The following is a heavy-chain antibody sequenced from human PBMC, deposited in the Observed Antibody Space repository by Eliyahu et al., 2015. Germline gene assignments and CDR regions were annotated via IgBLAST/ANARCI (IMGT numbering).Heavy chain of an antibody. CDR3: AKIFGDWSGYYPYGMDV. V-gene: IGHV3-30*02. Sequence: QVQLVESGGGVVQPGGSLRLSCAASGFXFXSXGMHWVRQAPGKGLEWVAFIRYDGSNKYYADSVKGRFTISRDNSKNTLYLQMNSLRAEDTAVYYCAKIFGDWSGYYPYGMDVWGQGTTVTVSS. D-gene: IGHD3-3*01. CDR1: GFXFXSXG. J-gene: IGHJ6*02. CDR2: IRYDGSNK.